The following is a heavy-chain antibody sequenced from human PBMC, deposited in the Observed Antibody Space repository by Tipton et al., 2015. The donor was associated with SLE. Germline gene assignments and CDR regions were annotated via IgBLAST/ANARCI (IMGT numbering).Heavy chain of an antibody. D-gene: IGHD1-26*01. Sequence: TLPLTCAVYGGSFRAYYWTWIRQPPGKGLEWIGEIIHSGSTNYNPSLKSRVTISADTSKNQFSLKLSSVTAADTAVYYCARGVLGGSYPYWGQGTLVTVSS. CDR2: IIHSGST. J-gene: IGHJ4*02. V-gene: IGHV4-34*01. CDR3: ARGVLGGSYPY. CDR1: GGSFRAYY.